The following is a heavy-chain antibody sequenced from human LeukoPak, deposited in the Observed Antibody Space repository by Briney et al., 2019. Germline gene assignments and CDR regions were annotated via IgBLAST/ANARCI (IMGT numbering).Heavy chain of an antibody. D-gene: IGHD3-22*01. CDR2: IYYSGST. Sequence: PSETLSLTCTVPGGSISSYYWSWIRQPPGKGLEWIGYIYYSGSTNYNPSLKSRVTISVDTSKNQFSLKLSSVTAADTAVYYCARLEGYYYDSSGLEYWGQGTLVTVSS. J-gene: IGHJ4*02. CDR3: ARLEGYYYDSSGLEY. V-gene: IGHV4-59*08. CDR1: GGSISSYY.